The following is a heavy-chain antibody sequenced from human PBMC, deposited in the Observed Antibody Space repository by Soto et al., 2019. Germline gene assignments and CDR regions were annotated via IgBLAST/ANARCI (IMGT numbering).Heavy chain of an antibody. CDR2: ISGSGGST. V-gene: IGHV3-23*01. Sequence: GSLRLSCAASGFTFGSYAMSWVRQAPGKGLEWVSVISGSGGSTYHADSVKGRFTISRDNSKNTLYLQVNSLRAEDTAVYYCAKGAGITISAFDYWGQGTLVTVSS. CDR3: AKGAGITISAFDY. J-gene: IGHJ4*02. D-gene: IGHD3-3*01. CDR1: GFTFGSYA.